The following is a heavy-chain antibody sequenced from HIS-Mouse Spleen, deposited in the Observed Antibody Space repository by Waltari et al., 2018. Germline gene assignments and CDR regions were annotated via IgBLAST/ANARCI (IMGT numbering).Heavy chain of an antibody. V-gene: IGHV4-39*07. CDR2: IYYSGST. CDR1: GGSTSSSSYD. J-gene: IGHJ2*01. Sequence: QLQLQESGPGLVKPSETLSLTCTVSGGSTSSSSYDWGWIRQPPGKGLVWIGSIYYSGSTYYNPSLKSRVTISVDTSKNQFSLKLSSVTAADTAVYYCAREIPYSSSWYDWYFDLWGRGTLVTVSS. CDR3: AREIPYSSSWYDWYFDL. D-gene: IGHD6-13*01.